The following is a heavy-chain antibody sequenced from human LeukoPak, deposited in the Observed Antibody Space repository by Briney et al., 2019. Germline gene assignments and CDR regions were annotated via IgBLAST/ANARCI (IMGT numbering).Heavy chain of an antibody. J-gene: IGHJ4*02. V-gene: IGHV3-23*01. CDR2: ISGRGGST. CDR1: GFTFSSYA. Sequence: GGSLRLSCAASGFTFSSYAMSWVRQAPGKGLEWVSAISGRGGSTYYADSVKGRFTISRDNSKNTLYLQMNSLRAEDTAVYYCAKPTYYYDSSGYYETYYFDYWGQGTLVTVSS. CDR3: AKPTYYYDSSGYYETYYFDY. D-gene: IGHD3-22*01.